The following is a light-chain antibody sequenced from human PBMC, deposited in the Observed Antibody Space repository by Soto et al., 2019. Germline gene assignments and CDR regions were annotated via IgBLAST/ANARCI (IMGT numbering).Light chain of an antibody. CDR1: SSNTGAGYD. V-gene: IGLV1-40*01. CDR2: DNT. J-gene: IGLJ3*02. Sequence: QSVLTQPPSVSGAPGQRVTISCTGSSSNTGAGYDVHWYRQLPGTAPRLLIYDNTNRPSGVPDRFSGSKSGTSASLAITGLQAEDEADYYGQSYDINLSASVFGGGTKVTVL. CDR3: QSYDINLSASV.